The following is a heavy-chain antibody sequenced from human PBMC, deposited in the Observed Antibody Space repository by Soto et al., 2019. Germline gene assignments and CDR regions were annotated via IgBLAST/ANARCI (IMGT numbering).Heavy chain of an antibody. V-gene: IGHV1-8*01. CDR1: GYTFTSYD. D-gene: IGHD4-17*01. CDR3: ARVTRDDYGDYVGFDY. Sequence: QVQLVQSGAEVKKPGASVKVSCKASGYTFTSYDINWVRQATGQGLEWMGWMNPNSGNTGYAQKFQGRVTMTRNTSISTAYMELSSLRSEDTAVYYCARVTRDDYGDYVGFDYWGQGTLVTVSS. CDR2: MNPNSGNT. J-gene: IGHJ4*02.